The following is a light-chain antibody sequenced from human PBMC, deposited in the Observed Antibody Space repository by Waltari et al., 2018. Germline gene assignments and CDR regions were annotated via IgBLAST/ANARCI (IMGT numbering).Light chain of an antibody. CDR3: SSYAGSNNLV. V-gene: IGLV2-8*01. CDR1: SSDVGGYNY. Sequence: QSALTQPPSASGSPGQSVTISCTGTSSDVGGYNYVSWYQQHPGKAPKLMIYEVSKRPSGVPDLFSGSKSGNTASLPVSGLQAEDEAYYYCSSYAGSNNLVFGGGTKLTVL. CDR2: EVS. J-gene: IGLJ2*01.